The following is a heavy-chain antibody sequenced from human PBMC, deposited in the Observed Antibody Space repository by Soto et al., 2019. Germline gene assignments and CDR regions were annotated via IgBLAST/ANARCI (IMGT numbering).Heavy chain of an antibody. V-gene: IGHV1-8*01. J-gene: IGHJ4*02. CDR3: ASRVGATSFDFDY. D-gene: IGHD1-26*01. Sequence: QVQLVQTGAEVKKPGASVKVSCKASGYTLTSYDVNWVRLAPGQGLEWMGWMNPNSGSTDYAQKFQGRVTMTRNISISTAYMELSSLRSEDTAVYYCASRVGATSFDFDYWGQGTLVTVSS. CDR1: GYTLTSYD. CDR2: MNPNSGST.